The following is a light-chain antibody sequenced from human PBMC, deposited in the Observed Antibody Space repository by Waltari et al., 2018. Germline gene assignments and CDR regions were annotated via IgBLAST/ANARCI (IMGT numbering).Light chain of an antibody. CDR1: QSVGTW. V-gene: IGKV1-5*03. CDR3: QQYSSFST. Sequence: DIQMTQSPSTLSASVGDRVTISCRASQSVGTWLAWYQQKPGKAPKLLIYMASSLESGVPSRFSGSGSGTEFTLTIRRLQPDDFATYSCQQYSSFSTFGQGTKLDI. CDR2: MAS. J-gene: IGKJ2*01.